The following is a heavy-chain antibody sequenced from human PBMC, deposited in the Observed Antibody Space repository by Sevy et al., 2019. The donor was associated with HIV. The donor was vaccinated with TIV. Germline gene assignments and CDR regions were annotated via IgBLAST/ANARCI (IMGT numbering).Heavy chain of an antibody. V-gene: IGHV3-15*01. Sequence: GGSLRLSCAASGFTFTNAWMSWVRQAPGKGLEWIGRVKGKTDGGTIDHAAHVKGRFTISRDDSKNTLYLQMNSLKPEDTAVYYCSTATGSREDFYDNWGQGTLVTVSS. J-gene: IGHJ4*02. CDR2: VKGKTDGGTI. CDR3: STATGSREDFYDN. CDR1: GFTFTNAW.